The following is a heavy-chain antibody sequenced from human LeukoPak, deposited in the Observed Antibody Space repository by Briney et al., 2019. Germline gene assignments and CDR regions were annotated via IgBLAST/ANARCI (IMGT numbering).Heavy chain of an antibody. Sequence: GGSLRLSCTASGVIFSSHWMTWVRQSPGKGLEWVANIKEDGSVKYYVDSVKGRFTISRDNTKNALYLQMNSLRADDTAVYFCARDSTWLLDYWGQGTLITVSS. J-gene: IGHJ4*02. D-gene: IGHD6-19*01. CDR2: IKEDGSVK. V-gene: IGHV3-7*03. CDR1: GVIFSSHW. CDR3: ARDSTWLLDY.